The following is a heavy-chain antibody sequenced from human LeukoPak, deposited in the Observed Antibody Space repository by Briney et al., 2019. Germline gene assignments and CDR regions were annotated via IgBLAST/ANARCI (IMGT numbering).Heavy chain of an antibody. Sequence: GGSLRLSCVASGFTFNGYSMIWVRQAPGKGLEWVSEINHSGYNTYYPDSVKGRFTISRDNSKNTLFLQMTSLRAEDTAIYYCARGIHGACDNWGQGVLVAVSS. D-gene: IGHD3-10*01. CDR1: GFTFNGYS. CDR3: ARGIHGACDN. V-gene: IGHV3-23*01. CDR2: INHSGYNT. J-gene: IGHJ4*02.